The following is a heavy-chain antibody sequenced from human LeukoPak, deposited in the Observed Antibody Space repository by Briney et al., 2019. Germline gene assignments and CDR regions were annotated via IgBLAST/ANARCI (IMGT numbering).Heavy chain of an antibody. Sequence: ASVKVSCKASGYTFTGYYMHWVRQAPGQGLEWMGWINPNSGGTNYAQKFQGRVTMTRDTSISTAYMELSRLRSDDTAVYYCARVEVKSRPAASLGYWGQGTLVTVSS. CDR2: INPNSGGT. J-gene: IGHJ4*02. D-gene: IGHD2-2*01. V-gene: IGHV1-2*02. CDR1: GYTFTGYY. CDR3: ARVEVKSRPAASLGY.